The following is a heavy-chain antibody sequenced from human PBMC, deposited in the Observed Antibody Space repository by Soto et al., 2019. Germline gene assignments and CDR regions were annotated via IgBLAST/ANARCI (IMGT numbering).Heavy chain of an antibody. CDR2: IKSKTDGGTT. D-gene: IGHD3-16*02. J-gene: IGHJ4*02. Sequence: EVPLVESGGGLVKPGGSLRLSCAASGFTFSNAWMSWVRQAPGKGLEWVGRIKSKTDGGTTDYAAPVKGRFTISRDDSKNTLYLQMNSLKTEDTAVYYCTTVPYVPSYDYIWGSYRHIDYWGQGTLVTVSS. CDR3: TTVPYVPSYDYIWGSYRHIDY. CDR1: GFTFSNAW. V-gene: IGHV3-15*01.